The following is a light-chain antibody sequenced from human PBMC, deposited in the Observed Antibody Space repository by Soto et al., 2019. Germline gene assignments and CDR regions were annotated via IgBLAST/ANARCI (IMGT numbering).Light chain of an antibody. CDR2: EVN. V-gene: IGLV2-23*02. CDR3: CSHVGGSSPQWV. J-gene: IGLJ3*02. CDR1: SNDVGGYNL. Sequence: QSVLTQPASVSGSPGQSITISCTGTSNDVGGYNLVSWFQQHPGKAPKLMISEVNKRPSGVSNRFSGSKSANTASLTISGXXXXDEADYYCCSHVGGSSPQWVXGGGTKLTVL.